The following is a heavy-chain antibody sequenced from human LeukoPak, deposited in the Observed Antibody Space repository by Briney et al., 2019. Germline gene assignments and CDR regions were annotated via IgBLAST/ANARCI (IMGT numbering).Heavy chain of an antibody. D-gene: IGHD6-13*01. J-gene: IGHJ4*02. CDR3: AKEGQQLVTLWYYFDY. Sequence: GGSLRLSCAASAFSLNAYNMNWVRQAPGKGLEWVSAISGSGGSTYYADSVKGRFTISRDNSKNTLYLQMNSLRAEDTAVYYCAKEGQQLVTLWYYFDYWGQGTLVTVSS. CDR1: AFSLNAYN. V-gene: IGHV3-23*01. CDR2: ISGSGGST.